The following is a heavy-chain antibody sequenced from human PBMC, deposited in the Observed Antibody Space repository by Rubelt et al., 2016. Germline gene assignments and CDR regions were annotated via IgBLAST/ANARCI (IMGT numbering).Heavy chain of an antibody. CDR3: ARDYSSSWNVFDY. V-gene: IGHV4-39*07. CDR1: GGSISSSSYY. CDR2: IYYSGST. J-gene: IGHJ4*02. Sequence: QLQLQESGPGLVKPSETLSLTCTVSGGSISSSSYYWGWIRQPPGKGLEWIGSIYYSGSTYYNPSLKSRVTIAVDTSKNQFSRKLSSVTAADTAVYYCARDYSSSWNVFDYWGQGTLVTVSS. D-gene: IGHD6-13*01.